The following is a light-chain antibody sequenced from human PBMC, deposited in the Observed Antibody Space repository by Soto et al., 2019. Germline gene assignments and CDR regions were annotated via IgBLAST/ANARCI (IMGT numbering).Light chain of an antibody. CDR3: QSYDSGLRGYV. J-gene: IGLJ1*01. V-gene: IGLV1-40*01. CDR2: GSK. CDR1: SSNFGAGFD. Sequence: QSVLTQPPSVSGAPGQWVTISCTGTSSNFGAGFDVHWYQQLPGAAPKLLIYGSKNRPSGVPDRFSGSKSGTPASLAITGLQAEDEAHYYCQSYDSGLRGYVFGTGTKVTVL.